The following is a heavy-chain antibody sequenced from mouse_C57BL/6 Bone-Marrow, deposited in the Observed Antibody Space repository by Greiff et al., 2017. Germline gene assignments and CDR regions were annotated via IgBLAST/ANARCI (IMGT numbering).Heavy chain of an antibody. Sequence: QVQLQQPGAELVRPGSSVKLSCKASGYTFTSYWLDWVKQRPGQGLEWIGNIYPSDSETHYNQKFKDKATLTIDKSSSTAYMQLSSLTSEDSAVYYCARYYGSSYGWFAYWGQGTLLTVSA. CDR1: GYTFTSYW. CDR3: ARYYGSSYGWFAY. J-gene: IGHJ3*01. V-gene: IGHV1-61*01. D-gene: IGHD1-1*01. CDR2: IYPSDSET.